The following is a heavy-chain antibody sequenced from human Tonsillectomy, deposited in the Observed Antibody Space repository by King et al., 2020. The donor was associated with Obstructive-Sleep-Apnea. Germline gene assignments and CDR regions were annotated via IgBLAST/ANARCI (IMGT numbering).Heavy chain of an antibody. CDR3: AREVYYDTSGYLY. J-gene: IGHJ4*02. CDR2: ISGSGASM. V-gene: IGHV3-11*01. CDR1: GFIFSDYY. D-gene: IGHD3-22*01. Sequence: VQLVESGGDLVKPGGSLRLSCAASGFIFSDYYMSWIRQAPGKGLECIAYISGSGASMYYAYSVKGRFTVSRDNAKNSLYLAMNNVRADDTAVYYCAREVYYDTSGYLYWGRGALVIVSA.